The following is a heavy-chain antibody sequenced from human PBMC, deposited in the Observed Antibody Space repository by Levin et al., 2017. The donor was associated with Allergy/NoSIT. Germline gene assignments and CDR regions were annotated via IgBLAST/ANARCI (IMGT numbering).Heavy chain of an antibody. V-gene: IGHV3-23*01. J-gene: IGHJ4*02. Sequence: GGFLRLSCAASGFTFSSYAMSWVRQAPGKGLEWVSAISGSGGSTYYADSVKGRFTISRDNSKNTLYLQMNSLRAEDTAVYYCAKDPYYDSSGLSLSFDYWGQGTLVTVSS. D-gene: IGHD3-22*01. CDR3: AKDPYYDSSGLSLSFDY. CDR1: GFTFSSYA. CDR2: ISGSGGST.